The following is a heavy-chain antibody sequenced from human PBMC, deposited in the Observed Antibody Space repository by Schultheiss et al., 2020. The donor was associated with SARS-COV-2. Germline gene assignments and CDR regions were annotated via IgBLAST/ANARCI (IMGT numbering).Heavy chain of an antibody. J-gene: IGHJ6*03. D-gene: IGHD2-2*01. CDR3: ARDGITAALNYYYYYMDV. Sequence: GGSLRLSCAASGFTFSSYWMSWVRQAPGKGLEWVSSISSSSSYIYYADSVKGRFTISRDNAKNSLYLQMNSLRAEDTAVYYCARDGITAALNYYYYYMDVWGKGTTVTVSS. V-gene: IGHV3-21*04. CDR2: ISSSSSYI. CDR1: GFTFSSYW.